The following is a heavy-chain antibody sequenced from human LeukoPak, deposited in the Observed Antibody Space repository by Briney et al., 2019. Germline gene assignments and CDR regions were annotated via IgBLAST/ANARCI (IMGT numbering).Heavy chain of an antibody. CDR2: INNNGDST. D-gene: IGHD3-16*01. CDR1: GFTFSRYA. V-gene: IGHV3-64D*06. J-gene: IGHJ3*02. Sequence: GGSLRLSCSASGFTFSRYAMHWVRQAPGKGLEYVSGINNNGDSTYYSDSVKARLTISRDNSKNTLFLQTASLRAEDTAVYYCVKTMMTFGGVIRTDAFDIWGQGTMVTVSS. CDR3: VKTMMTFGGVIRTDAFDI.